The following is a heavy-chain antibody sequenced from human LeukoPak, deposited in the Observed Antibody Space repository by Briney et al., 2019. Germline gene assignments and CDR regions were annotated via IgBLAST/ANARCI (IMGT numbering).Heavy chain of an antibody. CDR1: GFTFSSYG. V-gene: IGHV3-23*01. CDR2: ISGSGGST. J-gene: IGHJ4*02. D-gene: IGHD2-15*01. Sequence: GGSLRLSCAASGFTFSSYGMSWVRQAPGKGLEWVSAISGSGGSTYYADSVKGRFTISRDNSKNTLYLQMNSLRAEDTAVYYCAKRPPLQYCSGGSCYFDYWGQGTLVTVSS. CDR3: AKRPPLQYCSGGSCYFDY.